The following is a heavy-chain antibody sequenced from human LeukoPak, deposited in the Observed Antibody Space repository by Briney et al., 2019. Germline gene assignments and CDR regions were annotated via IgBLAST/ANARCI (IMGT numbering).Heavy chain of an antibody. CDR2: ISSSSSYI. CDR1: GFTFSTYS. J-gene: IGHJ4*02. D-gene: IGHD3-3*01. V-gene: IGHV3-21*01. CDR3: ARDTSDYDFWSGYYYYFDY. Sequence: GGSLRLSCTASGFTFSTYSMNWVRQAPGKGLEWVSSISSSSSYIYYADSVKGRFTISRDNAKNSLYLQMNSLRAEDTAVYYCARDTSDYDFWSGYYYYFDYWGQGTLVTVSS.